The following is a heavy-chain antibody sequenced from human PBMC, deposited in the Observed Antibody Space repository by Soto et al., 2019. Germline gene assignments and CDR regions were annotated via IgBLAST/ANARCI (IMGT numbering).Heavy chain of an antibody. D-gene: IGHD4-17*01. CDR1: GFSFSSYA. CDR3: AKSLTGDYRSSFDS. V-gene: IGHV3-23*01. CDR2: ISGSGAGR. Sequence: PGGSLRLSCAASGFSFSSYAMTWIRQSPGRGLEWVSGISGSGAGRYYADSVKGRFTISRDNSKNTLYLQMTGLRADDTAVYYCAKSLTGDYRSSFDSWGQGTLVTVSS. J-gene: IGHJ4*02.